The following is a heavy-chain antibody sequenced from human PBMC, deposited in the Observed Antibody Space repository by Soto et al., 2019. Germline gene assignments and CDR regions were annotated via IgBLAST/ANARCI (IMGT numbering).Heavy chain of an antibody. D-gene: IGHD3-10*01. V-gene: IGHV1-46*01. CDR1: GYTFTSYY. Sequence: ASVKVSCKASGYTFTSYYMHWVRQAPVQGLEWMGIINPSGGSTSYEQKFQGRVTMTRDTSTSQVYMELSSLRSADTSVYYCVRDGGRLLWFRELSSGPPYYSYYGMDVWGQGTTVTVSS. CDR3: VRDGGRLLWFRELSSGPPYYSYYGMDV. CDR2: INPSGGST. J-gene: IGHJ6*02.